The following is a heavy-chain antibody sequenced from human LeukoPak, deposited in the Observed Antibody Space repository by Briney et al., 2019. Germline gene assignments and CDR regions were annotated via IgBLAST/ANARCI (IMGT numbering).Heavy chain of an antibody. Sequence: SGGSLRLSCAASGFTFSSYAMHWVRQAPGKGLEWVAVISYDGSNKYYADSVKGRFTISRDNSKNTLYLQMNSLRAEDTAVYYCASGVGADSYYYYGMDVWGQGTTVTVSS. V-gene: IGHV3-30*04. J-gene: IGHJ6*02. CDR1: GFTFSSYA. CDR2: ISYDGSNK. CDR3: ASGVGADSYYYYGMDV. D-gene: IGHD1-26*01.